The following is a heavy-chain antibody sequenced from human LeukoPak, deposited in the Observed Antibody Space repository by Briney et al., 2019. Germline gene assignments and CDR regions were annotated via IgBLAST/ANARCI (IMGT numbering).Heavy chain of an antibody. CDR2: IYHSGST. V-gene: IGHV4-30-2*01. Sequence: PSETLSLTCAVSGGSISSGGYSWSWIRQPPGKGLEWIGYIYHSGSTYYNPSLKSRVTISADKSKNQFSLKLSSVTAADTAVYYCARQVSYYYDSSGYSLDAFDIWGQGTMVTVSS. J-gene: IGHJ3*02. CDR1: GGSISSGGYS. D-gene: IGHD3-22*01. CDR3: ARQVSYYYDSSGYSLDAFDI.